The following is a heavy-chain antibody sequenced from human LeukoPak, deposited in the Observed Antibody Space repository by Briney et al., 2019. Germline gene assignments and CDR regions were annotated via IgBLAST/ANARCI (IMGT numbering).Heavy chain of an antibody. D-gene: IGHD3-10*01. CDR1: GFTFSSYA. Sequence: GGSLRLSCAASGFTFSSYAISWVRQAPGKGLEWVSAISGSGGSTYYADSVKGRFTISRDNSKNTLYLQMNSPRAEDTAVYYCAKDRPTMVRGVPWFDPWGQRTMVTVSS. CDR3: AKDRPTMVRGVPWFDP. J-gene: IGHJ5*02. CDR2: ISGSGGST. V-gene: IGHV3-23*01.